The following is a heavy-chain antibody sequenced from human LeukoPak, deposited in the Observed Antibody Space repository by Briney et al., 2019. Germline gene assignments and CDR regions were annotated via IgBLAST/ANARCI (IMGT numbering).Heavy chain of an antibody. Sequence: GGSLRLSCEGSGFTFSDAWMNWVRQAPGKGLEWVSVIYSGGSTYYADSVKGRFTISRDNSKNTVYLRMNSLRAEDTAVYYCARYPPTYYYDRSGIDWGQGTLVTVSS. CDR3: ARYPPTYYYDRSGID. D-gene: IGHD3-22*01. CDR2: IYSGGST. V-gene: IGHV3-66*01. J-gene: IGHJ4*02. CDR1: GFTFSDAW.